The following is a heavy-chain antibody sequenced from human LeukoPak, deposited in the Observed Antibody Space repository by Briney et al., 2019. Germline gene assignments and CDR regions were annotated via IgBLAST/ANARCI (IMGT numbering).Heavy chain of an antibody. Sequence: SETLSLTCTVSGGSISSYYWSWIRQPPGKGLEWIGYIYYSGSTNYNPSLKSRVTISVDTSKNQFSLKLSSVTAADTAVYYCASYHPNWNYAFDYWGQGTLATVSS. CDR1: GGSISSYY. CDR2: IYYSGST. CDR3: ASYHPNWNYAFDY. D-gene: IGHD1-7*01. V-gene: IGHV4-59*01. J-gene: IGHJ4*02.